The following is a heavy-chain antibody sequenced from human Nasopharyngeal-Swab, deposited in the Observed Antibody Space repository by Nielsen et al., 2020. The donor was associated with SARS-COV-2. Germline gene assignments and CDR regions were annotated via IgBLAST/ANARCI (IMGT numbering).Heavy chain of an antibody. J-gene: IGHJ6*02. V-gene: IGHV1-69*13. CDR2: IIPNFGTT. CDR1: GGTFSSYA. D-gene: IGHD3-3*01. CDR3: ARDTIFGLALYYYYGLGV. Sequence: SVKVSCKASGGTFSSYAISWVRQAPGQGLEWMGGIIPNFGTTNYAHKFQDRAKITADQSTRTAYMELSSLRSDDTAVYYCARDTIFGLALYYYYGLGVWGQGTTVTVSS.